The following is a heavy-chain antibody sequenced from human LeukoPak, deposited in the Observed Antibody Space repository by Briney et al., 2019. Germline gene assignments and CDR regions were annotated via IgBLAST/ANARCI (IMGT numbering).Heavy chain of an antibody. CDR3: ATKQWLAPPPDS. D-gene: IGHD6-19*01. J-gene: IGHJ4*02. CDR1: GFTFSKYW. V-gene: IGHV3-74*01. Sequence: PGGSVRLSCAASGFTFSKYWMLWVRQAPGKGLESVSRINTDGTVTTYADSVKGRFTVSRDNADNTMFLQMNSVRDEDTAVYYCATKQWLAPPPDSWGQGTPVTVSS. CDR2: INTDGTVT.